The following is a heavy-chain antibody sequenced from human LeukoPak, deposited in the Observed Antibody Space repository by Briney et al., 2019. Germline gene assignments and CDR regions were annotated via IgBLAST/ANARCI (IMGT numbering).Heavy chain of an antibody. Sequence: GGSLRLSCAASGFTVGSNYMNWVRRAPGKGLEWVSLIYSGGSTKYADSVKGRFTISRDNSKNTLFLQIDSLRAEDTAVYYCARAQGGSSIAARYAFDIWGQGTMVTVSS. CDR3: ARAQGGSSIAARYAFDI. J-gene: IGHJ3*02. CDR2: IYSGGST. CDR1: GFTVGSNY. V-gene: IGHV3-53*01. D-gene: IGHD6-6*01.